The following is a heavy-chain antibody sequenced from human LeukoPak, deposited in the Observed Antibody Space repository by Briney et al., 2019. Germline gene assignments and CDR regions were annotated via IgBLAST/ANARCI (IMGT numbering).Heavy chain of an antibody. CDR2: ISGSGGST. J-gene: IGHJ4*02. Sequence: GGSLRLSCAASGFTFSSYAMSWVRQAPGKGLEWVPAISGSGGSTYYADSVKGRFTISRDNAKNSLYLQMNSLRAEDTAVYYCARGQQQLVLDYWGQGTLVTVSS. CDR1: GFTFSSYA. CDR3: ARGQQQLVLDY. D-gene: IGHD6-13*01. V-gene: IGHV3-23*01.